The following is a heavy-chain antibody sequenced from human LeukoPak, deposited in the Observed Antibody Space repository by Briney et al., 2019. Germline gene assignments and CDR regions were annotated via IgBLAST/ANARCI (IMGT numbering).Heavy chain of an antibody. CDR1: GLTFSSYA. Sequence: PGGSLRLSCTTSGLTFSSYAMSWVRQAPGKGLEWVSAISGSGGSTNYADSVKGRFTISRDNSKNTLYLQMNSLRAEDTAVYYCARGAGSGTYYNMHWGQGALVTVSS. D-gene: IGHD3-10*01. CDR2: ISGSGGST. J-gene: IGHJ1*01. CDR3: ARGAGSGTYYNMH. V-gene: IGHV3-23*01.